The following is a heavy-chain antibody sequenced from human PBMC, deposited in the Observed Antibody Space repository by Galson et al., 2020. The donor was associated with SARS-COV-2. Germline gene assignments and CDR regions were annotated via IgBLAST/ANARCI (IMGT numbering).Heavy chain of an antibody. D-gene: IGHD1-26*01. CDR1: GGTFSSYA. Sequence: ASVKVSCKASGGTFSSYAISWVRQAPGQGLEWMGGIIPIFGTANYAQKFQGRVTITTDESTSTAYMELSSLRSEDTAVYYCARETTRSGSYPDDAFDIWGQGTMVTVS. CDR2: IIPIFGTA. CDR3: ARETTRSGSYPDDAFDI. J-gene: IGHJ3*02. V-gene: IGHV1-69*05.